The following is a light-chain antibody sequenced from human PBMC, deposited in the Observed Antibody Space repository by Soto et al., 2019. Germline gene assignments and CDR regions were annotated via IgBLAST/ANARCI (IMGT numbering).Light chain of an antibody. CDR2: AAS. J-gene: IGKJ3*01. Sequence: DIQMTQAPSSLSASVGDRVTITCRASQSISSYLNWYQQKPGKAPNLLIYAASSLQSGVQSKFSGSGSGTDCTLTISSLQPEDFATYYCQQSYSSPFTFGPGTKVDIK. V-gene: IGKV1-39*01. CDR1: QSISSY. CDR3: QQSYSSPFT.